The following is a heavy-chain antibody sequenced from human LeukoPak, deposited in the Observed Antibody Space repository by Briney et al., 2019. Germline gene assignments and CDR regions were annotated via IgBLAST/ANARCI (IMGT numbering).Heavy chain of an antibody. CDR3: ARGGTAMDTPLGY. J-gene: IGHJ4*02. CDR2: TSWNSGSM. CDR1: GFTFDDYA. V-gene: IGHV3-9*01. Sequence: SGRSLRLSCAASGFTFDDYAMHWVRQAPGKGLEWVSGTSWNSGSMDYADSVKGRFTISRDNAKNSLYLQMNSLRAEDTALYYCARGGTAMDTPLGYWGQGTLVTVSS. D-gene: IGHD5-18*01.